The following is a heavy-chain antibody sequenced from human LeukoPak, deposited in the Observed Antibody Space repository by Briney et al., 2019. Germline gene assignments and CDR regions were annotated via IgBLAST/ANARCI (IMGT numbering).Heavy chain of an antibody. Sequence: PGGSLRLSCAASGFTFSSYAMHWVRQAPGKGLEWVAVISYDGSNKYYADSVKGRFTISRDNSKNTLYLQMNSLRAEDTAVYYCAKAWNYGSDPLHYMDVWGKGTTVTVSS. CDR3: AKAWNYGSDPLHYMDV. CDR1: GFTFSSYA. CDR2: ISYDGSNK. V-gene: IGHV3-30-3*01. D-gene: IGHD3-10*01. J-gene: IGHJ6*03.